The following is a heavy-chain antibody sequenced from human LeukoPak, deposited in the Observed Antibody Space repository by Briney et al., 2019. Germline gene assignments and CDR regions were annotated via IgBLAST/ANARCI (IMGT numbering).Heavy chain of an antibody. CDR3: ARDNRWYYDYVWGSYPLDY. J-gene: IGHJ4*02. D-gene: IGHD3-16*01. CDR2: IKQDGSEK. V-gene: IGHV3-7*01. Sequence: GGSLRLSCAASGFTFSDYYMSWIRQAPGKGLEWVANIKQDGSEKYYVDSVKGRFTISRDNAKNSLYLQMNSLRAEDTAVYYCARDNRWYYDYVWGSYPLDYWGQGTLVTVSS. CDR1: GFTFSDYY.